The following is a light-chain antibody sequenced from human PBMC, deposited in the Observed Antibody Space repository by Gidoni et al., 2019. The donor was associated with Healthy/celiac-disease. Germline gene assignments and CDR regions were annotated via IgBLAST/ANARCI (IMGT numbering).Light chain of an antibody. J-gene: IGKJ1*01. CDR3: QQSYSTLWT. Sequence: DIQMTQSPSSLSASVGDRVTITFRASQSISSYLNWYQQKPGKAPKLLIYAASSLQSGVPSRLSGSGSGTDFTLTISSLQPEDFATYYCQQSYSTLWTLGQGTKVEIK. V-gene: IGKV1-39*01. CDR2: AAS. CDR1: QSISSY.